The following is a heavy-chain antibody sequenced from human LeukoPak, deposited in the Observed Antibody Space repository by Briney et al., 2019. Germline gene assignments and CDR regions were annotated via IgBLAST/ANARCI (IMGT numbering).Heavy chain of an antibody. Sequence: GGSLRLSCAASGFTFSSYGMHWVRQAPGKGLEWVAVISYDGSNKYYADSVKGRFTISRDNSKNTLYLQMNSLRAEDTAVYYCAKDRKRPIVGATYDYWGQGTLVTVSS. V-gene: IGHV3-30*18. CDR2: ISYDGSNK. CDR3: AKDRKRPIVGATYDY. D-gene: IGHD1-26*01. J-gene: IGHJ4*02. CDR1: GFTFSSYG.